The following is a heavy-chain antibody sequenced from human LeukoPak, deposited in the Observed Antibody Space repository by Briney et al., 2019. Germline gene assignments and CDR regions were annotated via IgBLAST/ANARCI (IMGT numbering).Heavy chain of an antibody. CDR3: AKDPTRIAAAGTSDY. V-gene: IGHV3-23*01. CDR2: ISGSGGST. D-gene: IGHD6-13*01. CDR1: AFTFSDYY. J-gene: IGHJ4*02. Sequence: PGGSLRLSCEASAFTFSDYYMSWIRQAPGKGLEWVSAISGSGGSTYYADSVKGRFTISRDNSKNTLYLQMNSLRAEDTAVYYCAKDPTRIAAAGTSDYWGQGTLVTVSS.